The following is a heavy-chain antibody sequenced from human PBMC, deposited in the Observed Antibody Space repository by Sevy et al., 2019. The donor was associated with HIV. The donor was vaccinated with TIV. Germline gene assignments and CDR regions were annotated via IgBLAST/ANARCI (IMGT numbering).Heavy chain of an antibody. CDR3: ARDWGVGNYRAMDV. CDR2: MYSGGGT. V-gene: IGHV3-53*01. CDR1: GFNVNDIY. Sequence: GGSLRLSCAASGFNVNDIYINWVRQAPGKGLEWVSVMYSGGGTYYADSVKGRFTISRDGSKNTLYLQMSSLRVEDAAVYYCARDWGVGNYRAMDVWGPGTTVTVSS. J-gene: IGHJ6*02. D-gene: IGHD3-16*01.